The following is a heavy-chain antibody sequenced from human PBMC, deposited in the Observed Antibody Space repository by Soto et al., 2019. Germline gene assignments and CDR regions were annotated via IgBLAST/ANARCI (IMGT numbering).Heavy chain of an antibody. CDR3: ASLQVPGNFDY. CDR2: IYYRGDT. CDR1: GGSISTSNYY. J-gene: IGHJ4*02. V-gene: IGHV4-39*01. Sequence: QLQLQESGPGLVKPSETLSLTCNVSGGSISTSNYYWDWVRQAPGKGLEWIANIYYRGDTYYHPSLRTRLTVSVDTSKNQLSLRLTSLTAADTAMYFCASLQVPGNFDYWGQGTLVTVSS. D-gene: IGHD6-13*01.